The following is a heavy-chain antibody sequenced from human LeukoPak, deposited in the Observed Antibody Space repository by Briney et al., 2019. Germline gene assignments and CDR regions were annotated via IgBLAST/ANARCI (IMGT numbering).Heavy chain of an antibody. CDR2: IRYDGSNK. Sequence: AGGSLRLSCAASGFIFNTYVMHWVRQAPGKGLEWLAFIRYDGSNKNYADSVKGRFTISRDNIKNSLYLQMNSLRAEDTAAYYCAKDGGSDPDSFDIWGQGTMVTVSS. V-gene: IGHV3-30*02. J-gene: IGHJ3*02. D-gene: IGHD2-15*01. CDR1: GFIFNTYV. CDR3: AKDGGSDPDSFDI.